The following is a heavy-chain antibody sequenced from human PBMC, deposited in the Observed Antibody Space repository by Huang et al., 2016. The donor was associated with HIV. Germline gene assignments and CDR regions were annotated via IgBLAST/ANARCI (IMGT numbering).Heavy chain of an antibody. Sequence: VKVSCKASGYTFTSYGISWVRQAPGKGLEWMGWISAYNGVTNYAQNVQGRVTMTTDTSTSTAYMELRSLRSDDTAVYDCAVDSPLLGVVIEVVPTAPNALDIWGQGTMVTVSS. CDR3: AVDSPLLGVVIEVVPTAPNALDI. CDR1: GYTFTSYG. CDR2: ISAYNGVT. V-gene: IGHV1-18*01. D-gene: IGHD2-2*01. J-gene: IGHJ3*02.